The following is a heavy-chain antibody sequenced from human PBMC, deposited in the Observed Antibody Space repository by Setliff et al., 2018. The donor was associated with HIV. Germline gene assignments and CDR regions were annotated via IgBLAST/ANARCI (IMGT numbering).Heavy chain of an antibody. CDR3: ARDDSIVLVPAIMRGDGFDF. Sequence: PSETLSLTCTVSGGSVGSSSYYWAWIRQPPGKGLEWIGSIYYTGNTKYNPSLESRVTFSIDTFENQFSLRLASVTAADTAIYYCARDDSIVLVPAIMRGDGFDFWGQGRMVTVSS. J-gene: IGHJ3*01. CDR1: GGSVGSSSYY. D-gene: IGHD2-2*01. CDR2: IYYTGNT. V-gene: IGHV4-39*07.